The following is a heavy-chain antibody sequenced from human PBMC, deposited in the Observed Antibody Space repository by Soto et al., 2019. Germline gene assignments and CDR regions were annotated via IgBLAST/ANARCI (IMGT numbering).Heavy chain of an antibody. CDR1: GGSISSGDYY. Sequence: TLSLTCTVSGGSISSGDYYWSWIRQPPGKGLEWIGYIYYSGSTYYNPSLKSRVTISVDTSKNQFSLKLSSVTAADTAVYYCARTSRDGYSSDYWGQGTLVTVSS. D-gene: IGHD2-15*01. V-gene: IGHV4-30-4*01. CDR3: ARTSRDGYSSDY. J-gene: IGHJ4*02. CDR2: IYYSGST.